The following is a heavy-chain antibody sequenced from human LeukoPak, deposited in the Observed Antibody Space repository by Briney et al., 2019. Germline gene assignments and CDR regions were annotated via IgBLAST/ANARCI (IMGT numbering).Heavy chain of an antibody. CDR3: ARVIAAAGTHYYYGMDV. Sequence: GASVKVSCKASGYTFTSYYMHWVRQAPGQGLGWMGIINPSGGSTSYAQKFQGRVTMTRDTSTSTVYMELSSLRSEDTAVYYCARVIAAAGTHYYYGMDVWGQGTTVTVSS. D-gene: IGHD6-13*01. J-gene: IGHJ6*02. CDR2: INPSGGST. CDR1: GYTFTSYY. V-gene: IGHV1-46*01.